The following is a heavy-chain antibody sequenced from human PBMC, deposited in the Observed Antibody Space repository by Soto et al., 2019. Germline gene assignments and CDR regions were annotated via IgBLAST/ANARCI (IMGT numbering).Heavy chain of an antibody. CDR3: ARITGRHLDN. CDR2: VDYSGTA. D-gene: IGHD1-20*01. CDR1: SGSISVTNVF. V-gene: IGHV4-39*01. J-gene: IGHJ4*02. Sequence: SETLSLTCTVSSGSISVTNVFWGWVRQPPGKGLEWIGNVDYSGTAYFSPSLATRVTFHVDTSKNQFSLTLYSVTAADTAVYYCARITGRHLDNWGLGTLVTVSS.